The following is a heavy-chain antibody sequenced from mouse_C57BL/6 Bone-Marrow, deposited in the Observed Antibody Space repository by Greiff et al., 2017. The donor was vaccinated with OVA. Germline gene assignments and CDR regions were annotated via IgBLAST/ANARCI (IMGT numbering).Heavy chain of an antibody. Sequence: QVQLKQPGAELVKPGASVKLSCKASGYTFTSYWMHWVKQRPGQGLEWIGMIHPNSGSTNYNEKFKSKATLTVDKSSSTAYMQLSSLTSEDSAVYYCARRGCYYCDYWGQGTTLTVSS. CDR3: ARRGCYYCDY. CDR1: GYTFTSYW. V-gene: IGHV1-64*01. CDR2: IHPNSGST. J-gene: IGHJ2*01.